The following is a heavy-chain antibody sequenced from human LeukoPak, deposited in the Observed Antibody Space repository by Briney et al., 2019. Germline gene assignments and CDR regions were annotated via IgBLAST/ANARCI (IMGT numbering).Heavy chain of an antibody. CDR3: ASGYGSGNYMDFFDS. CDR1: GFTFSSYG. D-gene: IGHD3-10*01. J-gene: IGHJ4*02. Sequence: GMSLRLSCAASGFTFSSYGMEWVRQAPGKGLEWLTVIWYDGSKKYYADSVKGRFTISRDNSNNMVDLQMNSLRAEDTAVYYCASGYGSGNYMDFFDSWGQGSLVTVSS. V-gene: IGHV3-33*03. CDR2: IWYDGSKK.